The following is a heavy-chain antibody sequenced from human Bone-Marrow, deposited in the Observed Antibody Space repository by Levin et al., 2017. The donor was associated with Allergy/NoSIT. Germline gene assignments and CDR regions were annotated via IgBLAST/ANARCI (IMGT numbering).Heavy chain of an antibody. Sequence: SETLSLTCAVSGGSISSSNWWSWVRQPPGKGLEWIGEIYHSGSTNYNPSLKSRVTISVDKSKNQFSLKLSSVTAADTAVYYCARDFSHSSGSWDYYYYYGMDVWGQGTTVTVSS. D-gene: IGHD6-19*01. CDR1: GGSISSSNW. CDR2: IYHSGST. V-gene: IGHV4-4*02. J-gene: IGHJ6*02. CDR3: ARDFSHSSGSWDYYYYYGMDV.